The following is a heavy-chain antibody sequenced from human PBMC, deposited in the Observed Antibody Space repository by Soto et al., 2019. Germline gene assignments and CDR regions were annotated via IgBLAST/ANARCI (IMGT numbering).Heavy chain of an antibody. J-gene: IGHJ4*02. CDR2: IYYSGST. V-gene: IGHV4-31*03. CDR1: GGSISSGGYY. Sequence: PSETLSLTCTVSGGSISSGGYYWSWIRQHPGKGLEWIGYIYYSGSTYYNPSLKSRVTISVDTSKNQFSLKLSSVTAADTAVYYCASLHPPDYYDSSGYFDYWGQGTLVTVSS. D-gene: IGHD3-22*01. CDR3: ASLHPPDYYDSSGYFDY.